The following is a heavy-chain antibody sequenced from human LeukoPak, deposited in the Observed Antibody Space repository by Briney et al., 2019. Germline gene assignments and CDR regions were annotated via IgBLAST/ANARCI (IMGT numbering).Heavy chain of an antibody. Sequence: GGSLRLSCVASGFIFSNYWMHWVRQAPGKGLEWVANINQVGSEKYYVDSVKGRFTISRDNAKNSLFLQMNSLRVEDTAVYYCATKDGYNFDYWGQGTLVTVSS. V-gene: IGHV3-7*01. CDR1: GFIFSNYW. CDR3: ATKDGYNFDY. CDR2: INQVGSEK. J-gene: IGHJ4*02. D-gene: IGHD5-24*01.